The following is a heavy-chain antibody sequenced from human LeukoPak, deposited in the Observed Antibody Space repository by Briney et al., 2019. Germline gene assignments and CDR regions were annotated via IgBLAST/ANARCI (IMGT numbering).Heavy chain of an antibody. CDR2: IYPGDSDT. CDR1: GYSFTSYW. D-gene: IGHD6-6*01. CDR3: ARLGEAQLVRYHFDY. Sequence: GESLKISCQGSGYSFTSYWNGWVRQMPGKGLEWMGIIYPGDSDTRYSPSFQGQVTISADKSISTAYLQWSSLKASDTAMYYRARLGEAQLVRYHFDYWGQGTLVTVSS. J-gene: IGHJ4*02. V-gene: IGHV5-51*01.